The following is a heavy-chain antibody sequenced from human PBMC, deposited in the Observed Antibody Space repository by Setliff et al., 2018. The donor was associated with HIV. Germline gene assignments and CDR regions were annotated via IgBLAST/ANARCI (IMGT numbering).Heavy chain of an antibody. Sequence: LRLSCAASGFTFSSYWMSWVRQAPGKGLEWVAVIWYDGNKKDYGDSVKGRFTISRDNSKDTLYLQMSSLRAADTAVYYCARGARLLAGYSDRWDYYYMGVWGKGTTVTVSS. CDR3: ARGARLLAGYSDRWDYYYMGV. CDR2: IWYDGNKK. CDR1: GFTFSSYW. V-gene: IGHV3-33*08. J-gene: IGHJ6*03. D-gene: IGHD6-13*01.